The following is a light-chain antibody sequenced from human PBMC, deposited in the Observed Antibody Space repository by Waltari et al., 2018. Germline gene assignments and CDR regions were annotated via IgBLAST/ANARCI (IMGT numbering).Light chain of an antibody. CDR3: QQYTTYWS. CDR2: QTS. CDR1: PSINNW. Sequence: DIQMTQSPSTLSASVGDRVSITCWARPSINNWLAWYQHKPGKAPNHPIYQTSSLESGVPSRFSGSGFGTEFTLTISSLQPDDVATYYCQQYTTYWSFGQGTKLEIK. J-gene: IGKJ2*01. V-gene: IGKV1-5*03.